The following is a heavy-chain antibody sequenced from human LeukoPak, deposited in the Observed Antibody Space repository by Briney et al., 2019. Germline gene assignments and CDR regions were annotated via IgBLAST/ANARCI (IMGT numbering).Heavy chain of an antibody. CDR3: AKDPTLDIVLMVYAMPLDY. V-gene: IGHV3-30*04. J-gene: IGHJ4*02. D-gene: IGHD2-8*01. CDR1: GFTFSSYA. Sequence: PGGSLRLSCAASGFTFSSYAMHWVRQAPGKGLEWVAVISYDGSNKYYADSVKGRFTISRDNSKNTLYLQMNSLRAEDTAVYYCAKDPTLDIVLMVYAMPLDYWGQGTLVTVSS. CDR2: ISYDGSNK.